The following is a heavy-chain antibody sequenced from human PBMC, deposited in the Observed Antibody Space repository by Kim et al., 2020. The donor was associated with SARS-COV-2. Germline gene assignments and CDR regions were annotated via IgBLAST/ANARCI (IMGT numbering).Heavy chain of an antibody. Sequence: YTNPSLRSGVTISVDTSKNQFSLKLSSVTAAETAVYYCASANWGSANFDYWGQGTLVTVSS. CDR3: ASANWGSANFDY. V-gene: IGHV4-39*07. D-gene: IGHD7-27*01. J-gene: IGHJ4*02.